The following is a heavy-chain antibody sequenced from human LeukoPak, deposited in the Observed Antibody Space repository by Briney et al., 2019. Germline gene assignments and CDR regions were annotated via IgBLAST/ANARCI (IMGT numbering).Heavy chain of an antibody. V-gene: IGHV4-61*02. Sequence: SETLSLTRSVSGDSISSGSYYWSWIRQPAGKGLEWIGRIYTTGSTNYNPSLKSRVTISVDTSENQFSLRLSSVTAADTAVYYCARGSLGREVSAFFKNWGQGILVTVSS. CDR1: GDSISSGSYY. J-gene: IGHJ4*02. CDR2: IYTTGST. D-gene: IGHD5/OR15-5a*01. CDR3: ARGSLGREVSAFFKN.